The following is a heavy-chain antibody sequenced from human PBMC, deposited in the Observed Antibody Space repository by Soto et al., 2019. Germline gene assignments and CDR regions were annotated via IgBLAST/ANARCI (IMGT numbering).Heavy chain of an antibody. V-gene: IGHV1-2*02. CDR1: GYTFTGYY. D-gene: IGHD3-3*01. CDR2: INPNSGGT. J-gene: IGHJ5*02. CDR3: AAGPYDFWSGLSWFDP. Sequence: EASVKVSCKASGYTFTGYYMNWVRQAPGHGLAWMGWINPNSGGTNYAQTFQGRVTITRDMSTSTAYMELSSLRSEDTAVYYCAAGPYDFWSGLSWFDPWGQGTLVTVSS.